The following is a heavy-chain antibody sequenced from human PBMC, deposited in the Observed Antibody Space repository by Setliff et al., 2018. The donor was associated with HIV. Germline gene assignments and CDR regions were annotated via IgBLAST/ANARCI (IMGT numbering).Heavy chain of an antibody. CDR2: ISPDNGNT. Sequence: ASVKVSCKASGYIFLNHDITWVRQAPGQGLEWMGWISPDNGNTNYAQKIEGRVILTTDKSTNTVEMELRSLRSDDTAVYYCVRDRELRTTRSLDFWGPGTLVTVSS. CDR1: GYIFLNHD. D-gene: IGHD1-1*01. CDR3: VRDRELRTTRSLDF. V-gene: IGHV1-18*04. J-gene: IGHJ4*02.